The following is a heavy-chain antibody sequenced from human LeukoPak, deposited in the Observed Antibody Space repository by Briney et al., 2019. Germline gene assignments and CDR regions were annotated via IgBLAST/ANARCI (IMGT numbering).Heavy chain of an antibody. V-gene: IGHV3-23*01. J-gene: IGHJ6*02. CDR2: ISGSGGST. CDR1: GFTFSSYA. Sequence: SGGSLRLSCAASGFTFSSYAMSWVRQAPGKGLEWVSAISGSGGSTYYADSVKGRFTISRDNSKNTLYLQMNSLRAEDTAVYYCAKDSEREGYSKWSQYYGMDVWGQGTTVTVSS. CDR3: AKDSEREGYSKWSQYYGMDV. D-gene: IGHD6-13*01.